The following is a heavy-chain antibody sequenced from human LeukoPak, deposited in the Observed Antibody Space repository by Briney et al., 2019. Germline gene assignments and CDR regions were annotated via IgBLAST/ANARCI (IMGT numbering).Heavy chain of an antibody. CDR2: ISSSGGYI. CDR3: ASLKLGIASDY. J-gene: IGHJ4*02. V-gene: IGHV3-21*01. D-gene: IGHD7-27*01. Sequence: GGSLRLSCAASGFTFSNYSMNWVRQAPGKGLEWVSSISSSGGYIYYADSMKGRFTISRDNAKNSLYLQMNSLTAEDTAVYYCASLKLGIASDYWGQGPLVTVSS. CDR1: GFTFSNYS.